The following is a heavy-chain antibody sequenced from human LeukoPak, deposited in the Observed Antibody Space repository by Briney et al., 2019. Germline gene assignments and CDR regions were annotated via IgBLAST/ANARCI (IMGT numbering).Heavy chain of an antibody. D-gene: IGHD6-13*01. J-gene: IGHJ4*02. CDR1: GVSISSYY. CDR2: IYYSETT. CDR3: ARQIIRGQYLVHFDY. V-gene: IGHV4-59*08. Sequence: SETLSLTCTVSGVSISSYYWSWLRQPPPKGLEGVGYIYYSETTNYNPSLKRRVTISLDTSKSQFSLRLNSVTAADTAVYYCARQIIRGQYLVHFDYWGQGTLVTVSS.